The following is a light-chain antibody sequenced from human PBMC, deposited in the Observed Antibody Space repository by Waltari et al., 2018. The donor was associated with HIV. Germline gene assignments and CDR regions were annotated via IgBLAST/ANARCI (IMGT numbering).Light chain of an antibody. CDR1: ETVGTH. CDR2: RTS. V-gene: IGKV1-39*01. Sequence: ILLTQSPSSLSGSVGDRVSMTCRASETVGTHVNWYQHRPGQAPRVLISRTSILQSGVPSRFSGSSSGSHFTRTISDLQPEDAATYYCHQAYTVPWSFGQGT. CDR3: HQAYTVPWS. J-gene: IGKJ1*01.